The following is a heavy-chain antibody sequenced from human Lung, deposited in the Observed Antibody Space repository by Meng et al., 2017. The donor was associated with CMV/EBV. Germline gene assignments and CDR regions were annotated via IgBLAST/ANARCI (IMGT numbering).Heavy chain of an antibody. CDR1: GFAFSSFQ. CDR2: ISSSSMNI. Sequence: GGSXRLXCAASGFAFSSFQMNWVRQSAGKGLEWIAAISSSSMNIYYGDLVKGRFTISRGNGRNSVFLQMNSLRADDTAKYYCTRDFGSRGFDFWGQGTVVTVSS. D-gene: IGHD3-10*01. CDR3: TRDFGSRGFDF. V-gene: IGHV3-21*01. J-gene: IGHJ4*02.